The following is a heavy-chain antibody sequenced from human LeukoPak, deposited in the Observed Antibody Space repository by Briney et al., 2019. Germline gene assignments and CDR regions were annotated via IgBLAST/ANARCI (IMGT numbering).Heavy chain of an antibody. J-gene: IGHJ5*02. CDR1: GFTFSSYG. Sequence: GGSLRLSXAASGFTFSSYGMHWVRQAPGKGLEWVAFIRYDGSNKYYADSVKGRFTISRDNSKNTLYLQMNSLRAEDTAVYYCAKDRGYCSSTSCFHWFDPWGQGTLVTVSS. V-gene: IGHV3-30*02. CDR2: IRYDGSNK. CDR3: AKDRGYCSSTSCFHWFDP. D-gene: IGHD2-2*01.